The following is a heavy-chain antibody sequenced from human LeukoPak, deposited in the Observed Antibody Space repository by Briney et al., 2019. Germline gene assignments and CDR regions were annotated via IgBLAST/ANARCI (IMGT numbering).Heavy chain of an antibody. J-gene: IGHJ4*02. D-gene: IGHD5-18*01. CDR3: ARARIQLWSPTPDY. CDR1: GYTFTSYD. CDR2: ISAYNGNT. Sequence: GASVKVSCKASGYTFTSYDINWVRQATGQGLEWMGWISAYNGNTNYAQKLQGRVTMTTDTSTSTAYMELRSLRSDDTAVYYCARARIQLWSPTPDYWGQGTLVTVSS. V-gene: IGHV1-18*01.